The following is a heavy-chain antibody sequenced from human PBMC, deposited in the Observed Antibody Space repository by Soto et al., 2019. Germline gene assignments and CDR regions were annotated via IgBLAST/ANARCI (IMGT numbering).Heavy chain of an antibody. CDR3: ARVHSSGIFYFVDP. J-gene: IGHJ5*02. Sequence: QVQLVQSGAEVKKPGSSVKVSCKASGGTFDSYVISWLRQAPGQGLEWMGGIMPIFGTPNYAQKFRGRVTISADESTSTAYLELSSLTSDDTVVYYCARVHSSGIFYFVDPWGQGTLVTVSS. V-gene: IGHV1-69*01. CDR1: GGTFDSYV. CDR2: IMPIFGTP. D-gene: IGHD3-10*01.